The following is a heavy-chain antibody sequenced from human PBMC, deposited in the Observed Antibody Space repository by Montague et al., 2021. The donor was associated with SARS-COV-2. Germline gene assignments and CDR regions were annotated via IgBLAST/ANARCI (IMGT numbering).Heavy chain of an antibody. CDR1: GRSITSTSSY. V-gene: IGHV4-39*07. Sequence: SETLSLTCTVSGRSITSTSSYWGWIRQPPGGELEWFGSISHRENTFYNPSLKSPVTISVDTSKNQFSLTMISVTAADTGIYYCVSVSLYYYGSGAFDYWGQGTLVTVSA. CDR2: ISHRENT. J-gene: IGHJ4*02. CDR3: VSVSLYYYGSGAFDY. D-gene: IGHD3-10*01.